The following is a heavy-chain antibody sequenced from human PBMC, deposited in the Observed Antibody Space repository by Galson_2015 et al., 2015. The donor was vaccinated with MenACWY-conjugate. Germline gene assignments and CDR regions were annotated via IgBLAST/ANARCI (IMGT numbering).Heavy chain of an antibody. CDR1: GFSLRTSGVG. CDR3: SRTGATPGDY. Sequence: PALVNPTQTLTLTCTFSGFSLRTSGVGVGWIRQPPGKALEWLALIYWDDDKRYSPSLRSRLTITKDTSKNHVVLTMTNMDPVDTAIYYCSRTGATPGDYWGQGTLVTVSS. J-gene: IGHJ4*02. D-gene: IGHD2-15*01. V-gene: IGHV2-5*02. CDR2: IYWDDDK.